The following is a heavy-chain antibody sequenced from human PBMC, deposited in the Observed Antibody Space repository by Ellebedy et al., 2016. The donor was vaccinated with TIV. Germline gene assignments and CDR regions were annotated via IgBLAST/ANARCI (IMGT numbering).Heavy chain of an antibody. CDR2: ISSRSNYM. CDR1: GFTFSSYS. D-gene: IGHD3-9*01. Sequence: GESLKISCAASGFTFSSYSMNWVRQAPGKGLEWVSSISSRSNYMYYADSVKGRFTISRDNAKNSLYLQMNRMRAEDTAVYYCARDRYFDWISPPDYWGQGTLVTVSS. CDR3: ARDRYFDWISPPDY. V-gene: IGHV3-21*01. J-gene: IGHJ4*02.